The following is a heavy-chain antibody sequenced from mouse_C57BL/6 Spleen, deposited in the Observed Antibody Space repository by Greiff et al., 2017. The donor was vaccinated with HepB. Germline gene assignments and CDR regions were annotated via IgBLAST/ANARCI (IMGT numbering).Heavy chain of an antibody. J-gene: IGHJ1*03. D-gene: IGHD1-1*01. V-gene: IGHV1-81*01. CDR1: GYTFTSYG. Sequence: QVQLKQSGAELARPGASVKLSCKASGYTFTSYGISWVKQRTGQGLEWIGEIYPRSGNTYYNEKFKGKATLTADKSSSTAYMELRSLTSEDSAVYFCARSWDYGSGGYFDVWGTGTTVTVSS. CDR3: ARSWDYGSGGYFDV. CDR2: IYPRSGNT.